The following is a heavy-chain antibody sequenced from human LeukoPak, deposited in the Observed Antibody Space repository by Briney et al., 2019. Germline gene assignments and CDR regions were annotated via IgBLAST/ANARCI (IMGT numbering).Heavy chain of an antibody. CDR2: ISYDGSNK. CDR1: GFTFSSYA. CDR3: ARPEAYSGSYRFDY. D-gene: IGHD1-26*01. J-gene: IGHJ4*02. V-gene: IGHV3-30*04. Sequence: GGSLRLSCAASGFTFSSYAMHWVRQAPGKGLEWVAVISYDGSNKYYADSVKGRFTISRDNSKNTLYLQMNSLRAEDTAVYYCARPEAYSGSYRFDYWGQGTLVTVSS.